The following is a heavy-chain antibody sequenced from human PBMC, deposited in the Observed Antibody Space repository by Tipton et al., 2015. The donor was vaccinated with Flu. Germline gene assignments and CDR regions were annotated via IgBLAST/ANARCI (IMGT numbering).Heavy chain of an antibody. J-gene: IGHJ6*03. V-gene: IGHV4-59*01. CDR2: IYYSGST. CDR1: GGSISSYY. CDR3: ARGLIVVVPAARGPPDYYYMDV. D-gene: IGHD2-2*01. Sequence: TLSLTCTVSGGSISSYYWSWIRQPPGKGLEWIGYIYYSGSTNYNPSLKSRVTISVDTSKNQFSLKLSSVTAADTAVYYCARGLIVVVPAARGPPDYYYMDVWGKGTTVTVSS.